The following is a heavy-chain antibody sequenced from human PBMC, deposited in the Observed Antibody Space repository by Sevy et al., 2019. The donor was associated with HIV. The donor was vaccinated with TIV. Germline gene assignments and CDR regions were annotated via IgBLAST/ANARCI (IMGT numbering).Heavy chain of an antibody. CDR1: GFTFSSYS. J-gene: IGHJ4*02. Sequence: GGSLRLSCAASGFTFSSYSMNWVRQAPGKGLEWVSYISSSSSTIYYADSVKGRFTISRDNAKNSLYLQMNSLRAEDTAVYYCARVIALSYGGKGGFDYWGQGTLVTVSS. CDR3: ARVIALSYGGKGGFDY. CDR2: ISSSSSTI. V-gene: IGHV3-48*01. D-gene: IGHD4-17*01.